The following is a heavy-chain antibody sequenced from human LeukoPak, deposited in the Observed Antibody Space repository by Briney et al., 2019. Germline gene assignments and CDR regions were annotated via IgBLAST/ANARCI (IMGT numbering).Heavy chain of an antibody. CDR3: TTHQFPLDF. CDR1: GFTFSSYG. J-gene: IGHJ4*02. Sequence: GGSLRLSCAASGFTFSSYGMSWVRQAPGKGLEWVSGISGSGGSTYYADSVKGRFTISRDNSKNTLYLQINSLKTEDTAVYYCTTHQFPLDFWGQGTLVTVSS. D-gene: IGHD2-15*01. CDR2: ISGSGGST. V-gene: IGHV3-23*01.